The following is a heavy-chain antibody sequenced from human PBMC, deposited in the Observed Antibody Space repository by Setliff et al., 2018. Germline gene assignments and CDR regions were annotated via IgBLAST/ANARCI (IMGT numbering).Heavy chain of an antibody. J-gene: IGHJ6*02. CDR3: ATLLANYGSGMDV. D-gene: IGHD3-10*01. CDR1: GSSIISDYY. CDR2: IFQSGNT. V-gene: IGHV4-38-2*01. Sequence: PSETLSLTCAVSGSSIISDYYWVWIRQPPGRGLEWIGSIFQSGNTYYNPSLKSRVTISVDTSKNQFSLKVNSVTAADTAVYYCATLLANYGSGMDVGGQGTTVTVSS.